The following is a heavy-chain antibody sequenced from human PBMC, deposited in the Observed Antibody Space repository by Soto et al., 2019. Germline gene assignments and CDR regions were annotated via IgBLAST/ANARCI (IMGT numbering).Heavy chain of an antibody. V-gene: IGHV3-23*01. CDR2: IIDSGAST. CDR3: AKGRSYYYYYGVDV. Sequence: WGSLRLSCAASGFTFRSCAMGWVRQAPGKGLEWVSDIIDSGASTYYADSVKGRFTISRDNSKSTLYLQMNSLRAEDTALYYCAKGRSYYYYYGVDVWGQGTTVTVSS. CDR1: GFTFRSCA. J-gene: IGHJ6*02.